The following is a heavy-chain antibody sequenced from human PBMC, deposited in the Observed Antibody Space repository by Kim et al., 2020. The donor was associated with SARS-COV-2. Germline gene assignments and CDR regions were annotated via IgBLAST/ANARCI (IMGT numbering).Heavy chain of an antibody. CDR2: IYYSGST. CDR1: GGSISSGGYY. CDR3: ARAKGIAAGYNWFDP. D-gene: IGHD6-13*01. Sequence: SETLSLTCTVSGGSISSGGYYWSWIRQHPGKGLEWIGYIYYSGSTYYNPSLKSRVTISVDTSKNQFSLKLSSVTAADTAVYYCARAKGIAAGYNWFDPWGQGTLVTVSS. J-gene: IGHJ5*02. V-gene: IGHV4-31*03.